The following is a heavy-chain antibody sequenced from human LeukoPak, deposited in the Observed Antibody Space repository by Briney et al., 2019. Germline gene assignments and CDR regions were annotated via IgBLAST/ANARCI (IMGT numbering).Heavy chain of an antibody. Sequence: GGSLRLSCAASGFTFSDYYMSWIRQAPGKGLEWVSYISSSGSTIYYADSVKGRFTISRDNAKNSLYLQMNSLRAEDTAVYYCAREIAVGYWYFDYWGQGTLVTVSS. J-gene: IGHJ4*02. D-gene: IGHD6-19*01. V-gene: IGHV3-11*01. CDR3: AREIAVGYWYFDY. CDR2: ISSSGSTI. CDR1: GFTFSDYY.